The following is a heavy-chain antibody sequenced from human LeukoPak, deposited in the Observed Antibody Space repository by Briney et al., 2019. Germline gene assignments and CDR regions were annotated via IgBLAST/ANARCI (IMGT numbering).Heavy chain of an antibody. CDR3: ARTRGYYGSGSYYNLGAFDI. CDR1: GFTFSSYG. Sequence: PGGSLRLSCAASGFTFSSYGMYWVRQAPGKGLEWVAVISYHGSNKYYADSVKGRFTISRDNSKNTLYLQMNSLRAEDTAVYYCARTRGYYGSGSYYNLGAFDIWGQGTMVTVTS. J-gene: IGHJ3*02. D-gene: IGHD3-10*01. CDR2: ISYHGSNK. V-gene: IGHV3-30*03.